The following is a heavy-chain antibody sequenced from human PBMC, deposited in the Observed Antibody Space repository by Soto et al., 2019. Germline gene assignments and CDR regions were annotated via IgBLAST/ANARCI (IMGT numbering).Heavy chain of an antibody. CDR1: GFTVSSNY. V-gene: IGHV3-66*01. Sequence: GGSLRLSCAASGFTVSSNYMSWVRQAPGKGLEWVSVIYSGGSTYYADSVKGRFTISRDNSKNTLHLQMNSLRAEDTAVYYCARDPNPLDYYDSSGHAWGQGTLVTVSS. J-gene: IGHJ4*02. CDR3: ARDPNPLDYYDSSGHA. D-gene: IGHD3-22*01. CDR2: IYSGGST.